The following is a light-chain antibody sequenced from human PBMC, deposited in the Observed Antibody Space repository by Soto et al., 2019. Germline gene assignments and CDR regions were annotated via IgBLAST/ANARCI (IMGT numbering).Light chain of an antibody. J-gene: IGKJ1*01. Sequence: EIVLTQSAGTLSWSPGERATLSWRASQSVSSSYLAWYQQTHGQAPRLLVYDTSYRATGVPDRFSGSGYGTDFNLTISRLEPEDSAVYYCQQYDSSPWTFGQGTKVDIK. CDR3: QQYDSSPWT. V-gene: IGKV3-20*01. CDR1: QSVSSSY. CDR2: DTS.